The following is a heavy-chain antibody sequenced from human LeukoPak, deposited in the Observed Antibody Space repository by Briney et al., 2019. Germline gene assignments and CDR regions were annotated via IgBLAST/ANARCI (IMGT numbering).Heavy chain of an antibody. V-gene: IGHV3-23*01. J-gene: IGHJ4*02. D-gene: IGHD6-19*01. CDR3: AKYRGSGWYFDY. CDR1: GFTFSSYA. CDR2: ISSSGDST. Sequence: AGGSLRLSCAASGFTFSSYAMSWVRRALGKGLEWVSTISSSGDSTYYADSVKGRFTISRDNSKNTLYLQMNSLRAEDTAVYYCAKYRGSGWYFDYWGQGTLVTVSS.